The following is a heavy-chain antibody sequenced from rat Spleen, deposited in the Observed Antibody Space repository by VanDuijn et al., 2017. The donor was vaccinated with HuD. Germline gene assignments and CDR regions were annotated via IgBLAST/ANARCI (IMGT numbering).Heavy chain of an antibody. CDR3: ARSDFSSPYYFDY. V-gene: IGHV2S63*01. J-gene: IGHJ2*01. CDR2: MWSGGST. CDR1: GFSLTDYS. D-gene: IGHD1-8*01. Sequence: EVQLKESGPGLVQPSQTLSLTCTVSGFSLTDYSVHWVRQPPGKGLEWMGVMWSGGSTAYNSALKSRLSISRDTSKSQLFLKMNSLQTEDTAMYLCARSDFSSPYYFDYWGQGVMVTVSS.